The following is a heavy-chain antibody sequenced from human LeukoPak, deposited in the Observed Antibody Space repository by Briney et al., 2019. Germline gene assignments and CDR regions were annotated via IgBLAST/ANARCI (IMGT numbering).Heavy chain of an antibody. Sequence: PGRSLRLSCAASGSTFDDYAMHWVRQAPGKGLEWVSGISWNSGSIGYADPVKGRFTISRDNAKNSLYLQMNSLRAEDTALYYCAKDINGLVGATTTFDYWGQGTLVTVSS. V-gene: IGHV3-9*01. J-gene: IGHJ4*02. CDR3: AKDINGLVGATTTFDY. D-gene: IGHD1-26*01. CDR1: GSTFDDYA. CDR2: ISWNSGSI.